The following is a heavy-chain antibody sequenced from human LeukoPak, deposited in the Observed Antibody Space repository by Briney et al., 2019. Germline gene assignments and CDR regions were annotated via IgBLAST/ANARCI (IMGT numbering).Heavy chain of an antibody. D-gene: IGHD6-25*01. J-gene: IGHJ6*02. CDR2: ISGSGGST. V-gene: IGHV3-23*01. CDR3: AKGGGLYYGMDV. CDR1: GFTFSSYA. Sequence: GGSLRLSCAASGFTFSSYAMSWVRQAPGKGLEWVSAISGSGGSTYYADSVKGRFTFSRDNSKNTLYLQMNSLRAEDTAVYYCAKGGGLYYGMDVWGQGTTVTVSS.